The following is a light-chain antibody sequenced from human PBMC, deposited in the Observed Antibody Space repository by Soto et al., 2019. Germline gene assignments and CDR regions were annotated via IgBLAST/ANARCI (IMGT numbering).Light chain of an antibody. CDR3: QQSYSTPIT. Sequence: DIQITKSPSSLSASVGDRVTLTCRASQSISSYLNWYQQKPGKAPKLLIYAASSLQSGVPSRFSGSGSGTDFTLTISSLQPEDFATYYCQQSYSTPITFGQGRLLEI. V-gene: IGKV1-39*01. CDR2: AAS. CDR1: QSISSY. J-gene: IGKJ5*01.